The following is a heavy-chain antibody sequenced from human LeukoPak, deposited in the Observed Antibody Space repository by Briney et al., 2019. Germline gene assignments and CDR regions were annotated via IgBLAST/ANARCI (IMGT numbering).Heavy chain of an antibody. Sequence: TGGSLRLSCAASGFTFSDYYMSWIRQAPGKGLEWVSYISSSGSTIYYADSVKGRFTISRDNAKNSLYLQMNSLRAEDTAVYYCARDRVPAAINWFDPWGQGTLVTVSS. CDR3: ARDRVPAAINWFDP. J-gene: IGHJ5*02. CDR1: GFTFSDYY. D-gene: IGHD2-2*02. CDR2: ISSSGSTI. V-gene: IGHV3-11*04.